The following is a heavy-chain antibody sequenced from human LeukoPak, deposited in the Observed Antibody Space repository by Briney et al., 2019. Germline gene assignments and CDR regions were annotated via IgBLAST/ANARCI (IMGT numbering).Heavy chain of an antibody. Sequence: ASVKVSCKASGYTFTSYDINWVRQATGQGLEWMGWRNPNSGNTGYAQKFQGRVTMTRNTSISTAYMELSSLRSEDTAVYYCARGLRIRYFDWLGSGRPVGYWFDPWGQGTLVTVSS. CDR3: ARGLRIRYFDWLGSGRPVGYWFDP. J-gene: IGHJ5*02. V-gene: IGHV1-8*01. CDR1: GYTFTSYD. CDR2: RNPNSGNT. D-gene: IGHD3-9*01.